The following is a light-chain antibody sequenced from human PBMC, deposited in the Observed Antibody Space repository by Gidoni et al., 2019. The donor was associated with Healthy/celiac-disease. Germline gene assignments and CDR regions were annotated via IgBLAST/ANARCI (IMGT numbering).Light chain of an antibody. V-gene: IGKV2-28*01. J-gene: IGKJ1*01. CDR3: MQALQTPRT. Sequence: DLVMTQSTLSLRVTPGEPASIPFSSSQSLLHSNGYHYLDWYLQEPGQSPQLLIFLGSNRASGVPDRFRGSGSGTDFTLKISRGEAEDVWVYYCMQALQTPRTFGQGTKVEIK. CDR2: LGS. CDR1: QSLLHSNGYHY.